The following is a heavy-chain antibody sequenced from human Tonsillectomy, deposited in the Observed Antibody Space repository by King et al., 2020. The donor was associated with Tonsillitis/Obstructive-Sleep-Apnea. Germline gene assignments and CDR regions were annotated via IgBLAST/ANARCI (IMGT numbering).Heavy chain of an antibody. CDR1: GFSLSTSGVG. CDR2: IYWDDDK. CDR3: ANRVKAGRSISMIGGAFDI. Sequence: ITLKESGPTLVKPPQTLTLTCTFSGFSLSTSGVGVGWIRQPPGKALEWLALIYWDDDKRYSPSLKSRLTITKDTSKNQVVLTMTNMDPVDTATYYCANRVKAGRSISMIGGAFDIWGQGTMVPVSS. V-gene: IGHV2-5*02. D-gene: IGHD3-22*01. J-gene: IGHJ3*02.